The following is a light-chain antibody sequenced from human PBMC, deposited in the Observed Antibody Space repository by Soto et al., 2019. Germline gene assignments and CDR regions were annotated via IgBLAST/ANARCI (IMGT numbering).Light chain of an antibody. J-gene: IGLJ2*01. Sequence: QSALTQPASVSGSPGQSIAISCTGTSSDVGAFNHVSWYQQHPGEAPKLLIYDVNNRPSGVSDRFSGSKSGNTASLTISGLQADDEADHYCSSISTISTFAFGGGTKLTVL. CDR3: SSISTISTFA. V-gene: IGLV2-14*03. CDR2: DVN. CDR1: SSDVGAFNH.